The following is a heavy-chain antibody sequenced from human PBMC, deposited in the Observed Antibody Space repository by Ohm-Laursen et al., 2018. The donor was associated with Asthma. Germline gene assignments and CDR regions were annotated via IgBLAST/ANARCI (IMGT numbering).Heavy chain of an antibody. CDR1: GGSVSGYD. D-gene: IGHD3-9*01. Sequence: SETLSLTCAVFGGSVSGYDWSWVRQAPGRELEWIAYIQSSGGANYNPSLQSRVTLSLDTPRNQVSLRLSSVTAADTALYFCARLDWVRSMFDSWGPGIQVLVSS. CDR3: ARLDWVRSMFDS. CDR2: IQSSGGA. J-gene: IGHJ4*02. V-gene: IGHV4-59*02.